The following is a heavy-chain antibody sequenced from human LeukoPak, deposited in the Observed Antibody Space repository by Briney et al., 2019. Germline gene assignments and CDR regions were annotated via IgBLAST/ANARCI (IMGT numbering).Heavy chain of an antibody. CDR1: GDSVSTNSAT. J-gene: IGHJ3*01. CDR3: ARRGASGWWAFDV. V-gene: IGHV6-1*01. CDR2: TYYRSKLSY. D-gene: IGHD6-19*01. Sequence: SQTLSLTCAISGDSVSTNSATWNWIRQSPSRGLEWLGRTYYRSKLSYDYALSVKSRITLSPDSSKNQFSLHLNSVTPEDTAVYYCARRGASGWWAFDVWGPGTMVTVSS.